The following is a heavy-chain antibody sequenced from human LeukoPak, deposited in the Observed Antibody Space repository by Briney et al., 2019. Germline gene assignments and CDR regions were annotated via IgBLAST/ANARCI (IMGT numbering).Heavy chain of an antibody. CDR3: ARDRVVGATTGGYDAFNI. J-gene: IGHJ3*02. V-gene: IGHV3-30*02. CDR1: GFTFSSYG. Sequence: PGGSLRLSCAASGFTFSSYGMHWVRQAPGKGLECVAFIRYDGSNKYYADSVKGRFTISRDNSKNSLYLQMNSLRAEDTAVYYCARDRVVGATTGGYDAFNIWGQGTMVTVSS. CDR2: IRYDGSNK. D-gene: IGHD1-26*01.